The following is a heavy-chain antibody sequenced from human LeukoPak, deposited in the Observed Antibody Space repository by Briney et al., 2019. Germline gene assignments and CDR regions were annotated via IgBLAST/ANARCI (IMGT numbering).Heavy chain of an antibody. D-gene: IGHD3-10*01. CDR3: VRIYYGSGSYSFDY. Sequence: SETLSLTCTVSGGSVSSGSYYWSWIRQPPGKGLEWIGYIYYSGSTNYNPSLKSRVTISVDTSKNQFSLKLSSVTAADTAVYYCVRIYYGSGSYSFDYWGQGTLVTVSS. CDR1: GGSVSSGSYY. V-gene: IGHV4-61*01. J-gene: IGHJ4*02. CDR2: IYYSGST.